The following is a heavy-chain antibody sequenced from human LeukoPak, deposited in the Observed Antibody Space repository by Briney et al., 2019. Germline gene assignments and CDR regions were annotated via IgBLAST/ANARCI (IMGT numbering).Heavy chain of an antibody. Sequence: GGSLRLSCAASGFTFSSYEMNWVRQAPGKGLERVSYISSSGRTMYYADSLKGRFTISRDNAKNSLYLQMNSLRAEDTAVYYCARLYCSSPSCYPFDWWGQGTLVTVSS. CDR1: GFTFSSYE. CDR2: ISSSGRTM. CDR3: ARLYCSSPSCYPFDW. V-gene: IGHV3-48*03. J-gene: IGHJ4*02. D-gene: IGHD2-2*01.